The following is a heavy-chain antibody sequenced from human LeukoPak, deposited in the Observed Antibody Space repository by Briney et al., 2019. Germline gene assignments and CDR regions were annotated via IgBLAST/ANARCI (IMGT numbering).Heavy chain of an antibody. CDR2: IWYDGSNK. CDR3: ARAGNAYGDLIDY. CDR1: GFTFSSYG. Sequence: GGSLRLSCAASGFTFSSYGMHWVRQAPGKGLEWVAVIWYDGSNKYYADSVKGRFTISRDNSENTLYLQMNSLRAEDTAVYYCARAGNAYGDLIDYWGQGTLVTVSS. J-gene: IGHJ4*02. D-gene: IGHD4-17*01. V-gene: IGHV3-33*01.